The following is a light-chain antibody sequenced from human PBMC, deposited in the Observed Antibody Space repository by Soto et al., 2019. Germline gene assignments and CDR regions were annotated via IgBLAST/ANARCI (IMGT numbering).Light chain of an antibody. CDR1: QSISSY. CDR2: HAS. V-gene: IGKV1-5*01. J-gene: IGKJ1*01. Sequence: DIQMTHSQSSLSAAVGDRVTVTCRASQSISSYLNWYQQKPGTAPKVLIYHASNLQSGVPSRFSGSGSGTDFTLTISSLQPDDFATYYCQQYNSYSTFGQGTKVDIK. CDR3: QQYNSYST.